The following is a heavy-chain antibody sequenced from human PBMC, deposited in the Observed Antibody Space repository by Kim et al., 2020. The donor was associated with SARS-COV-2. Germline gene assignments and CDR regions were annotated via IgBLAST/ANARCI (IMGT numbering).Heavy chain of an antibody. V-gene: IGHV3-7*01. D-gene: IGHD3-9*01. Sequence: GGSLRLSCAASGFTFSSYWMSWVRQAPGKGLEWVANIKQDGSEKYYVDSVKGRFTISRDNAKNSLYLQMNSLRAEDTAVYYCAREGEDDILTGYYNGMDVWGQGTTVTVSS. J-gene: IGHJ6*02. CDR3: AREGEDDILTGYYNGMDV. CDR1: GFTFSSYW. CDR2: IKQDGSEK.